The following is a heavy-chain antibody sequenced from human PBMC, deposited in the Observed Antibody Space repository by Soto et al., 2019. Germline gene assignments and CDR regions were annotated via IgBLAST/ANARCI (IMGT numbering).Heavy chain of an antibody. CDR2: ISSSSSYI. CDR1: GFTFSSYS. CDR3: AREPSLGPGDIVVVPAATKFDY. V-gene: IGHV3-21*01. Sequence: EVQLVESGGGLVKPGGSLRLSCAASGFTFSSYSMNWVRQAPGKGLKWVSSISSSSSYIYYADSVKGRFTISKDNAKNSLYLQMNSLRAEDTAVYYCAREPSLGPGDIVVVPAATKFDYWGQGTLVTVSS. D-gene: IGHD2-2*01. J-gene: IGHJ4*02.